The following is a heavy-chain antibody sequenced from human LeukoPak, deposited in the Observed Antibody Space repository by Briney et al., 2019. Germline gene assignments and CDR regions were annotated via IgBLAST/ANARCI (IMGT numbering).Heavy chain of an antibody. CDR3: ARHKAEVHDAFDI. CDR2: IYVSGST. Sequence: PSETLSLTCTVSGGSISNYQWSWIRQPAGKGLEWIGLIYVSGSTDYNPSLKSRLTMSVDRSKNQFSLRLNYVTAADTAVYYCARHKAEVHDAFDIWGQGTMVTVSS. V-gene: IGHV4-4*07. CDR1: GGSISNYQ. J-gene: IGHJ3*02. D-gene: IGHD1-1*01.